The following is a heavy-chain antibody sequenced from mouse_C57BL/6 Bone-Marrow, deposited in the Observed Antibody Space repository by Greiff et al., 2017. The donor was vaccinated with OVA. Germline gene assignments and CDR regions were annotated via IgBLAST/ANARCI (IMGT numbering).Heavy chain of an antibody. V-gene: IGHV14-4*01. CDR1: GFNIKDDY. CDR3: TTYRVITTVVAPGAMDY. D-gene: IGHD1-1*01. Sequence: EVKVVESGAELVRPGASVKLSCTASGFNIKDDYMHWVKQRPEQGLEWIGWIDPENGDTEYASKFQGKATITADTSSNTAYLQLSSLTSEDTAVYYCTTYRVITTVVAPGAMDYWGQGTSVTVSS. CDR2: IDPENGDT. J-gene: IGHJ4*01.